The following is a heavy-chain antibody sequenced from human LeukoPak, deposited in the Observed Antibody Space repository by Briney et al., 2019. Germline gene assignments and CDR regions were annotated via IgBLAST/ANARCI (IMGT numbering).Heavy chain of an antibody. D-gene: IGHD6-19*01. J-gene: IGHJ4*02. V-gene: IGHV3-30-3*01. CDR1: GFTFSSYA. CDR2: ISYDGSNK. CDR3: AKGLGSGWYGLFDY. Sequence: GGSLRLSCAASGFTFSSYAMHWVRQAPGKGLEWVAVISYDGSNKYYADSVKGRFTISRDNSKNTLYLQMNSLRAEDTALYYCAKGLGSGWYGLFDYWGQGTLVTVSS.